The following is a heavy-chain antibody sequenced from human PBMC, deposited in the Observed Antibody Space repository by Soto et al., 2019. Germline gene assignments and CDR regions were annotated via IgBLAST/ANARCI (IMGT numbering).Heavy chain of an antibody. V-gene: IGHV3-23*01. J-gene: IGHJ5*02. CDR1: GFTFSSYA. Sequence: GGSLRLSCAASGFTFSSYAMSWVRQAPGKGLEWVSAISGSGGSTYYADSVKGRFTISRDNSKNTLYLQLNSLRAEDTAVYYCAKDGYSSGWYSGWFDPWGQGTLVTVSS. D-gene: IGHD6-19*01. CDR3: AKDGYSSGWYSGWFDP. CDR2: ISGSGGST.